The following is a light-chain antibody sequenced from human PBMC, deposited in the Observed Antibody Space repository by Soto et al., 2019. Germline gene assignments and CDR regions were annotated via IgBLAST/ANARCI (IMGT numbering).Light chain of an antibody. J-gene: IGLJ2*01. CDR1: SSDVGGYNY. Sequence: QSALTQPASVSGSPGQSITISCTGTSSDVGGYNYVSWYQQHPGRAPKLILYEVSNRPSGVSNRFSGSKSGNTASLTSTGLQAEDETDYYCSSYTSISTLVFGGGTKLTVL. CDR2: EVS. V-gene: IGLV2-14*01. CDR3: SSYTSISTLV.